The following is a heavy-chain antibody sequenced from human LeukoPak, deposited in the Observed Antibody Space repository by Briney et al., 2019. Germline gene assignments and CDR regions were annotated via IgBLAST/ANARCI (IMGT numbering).Heavy chain of an antibody. CDR2: INPNSGGT. D-gene: IGHD6-13*01. Sequence: ASVKVSCKASGYTFTGYYMHWVGQAPGQGLEWMGWINPNSGGTNYAQKFQGRVTMTSDTSISTAYMELSRLRSDDTAVYYCARALYSSRKFDPWGQGTLVTVSS. V-gene: IGHV1-2*02. J-gene: IGHJ5*02. CDR1: GYTFTGYY. CDR3: ARALYSSRKFDP.